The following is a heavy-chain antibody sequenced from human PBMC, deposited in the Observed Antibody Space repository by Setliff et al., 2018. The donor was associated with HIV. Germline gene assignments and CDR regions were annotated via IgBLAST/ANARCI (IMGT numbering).Heavy chain of an antibody. CDR2: ISSTSSNI. D-gene: IGHD6-19*01. Sequence: GGSLRLSCAASGFSFSSYGMNWARQAPGKGLEWVSYISSTSSNIYYVDSVEGRFTISRDNADNSLYLQMNSLRAEDTAVYYCARYALAVPGYHNAFDIWGQGTMVTVS. CDR3: ARYALAVPGYHNAFDI. CDR1: GFSFSSYG. J-gene: IGHJ3*02. V-gene: IGHV3-48*01.